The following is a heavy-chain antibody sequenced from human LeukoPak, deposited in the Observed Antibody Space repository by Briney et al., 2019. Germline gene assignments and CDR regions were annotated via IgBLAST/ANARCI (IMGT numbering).Heavy chain of an antibody. V-gene: IGHV1-46*01. Sequence: ASVTVSCTASGHTFTSYYMHWVRQAPGQGLEWMGIINPSGGSTSYAQKFQGRVTMTRDMSTSTVYMELSSLRSEDTAVYYCAREFTQHSSSSGNGWFDPWGQGTLATVSS. D-gene: IGHD6-6*01. J-gene: IGHJ5*02. CDR1: GHTFTSYY. CDR2: INPSGGST. CDR3: AREFTQHSSSSGNGWFDP.